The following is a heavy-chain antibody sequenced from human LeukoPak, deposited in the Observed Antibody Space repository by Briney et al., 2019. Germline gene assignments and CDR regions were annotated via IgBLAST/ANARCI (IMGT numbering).Heavy chain of an antibody. CDR3: ARDQEGFDY. J-gene: IGHJ4*02. CDR1: GYSFTSNY. CDR2: IHPRDGST. Sequence: ASVKVSCKVSGYSFTSNYIHWVRQAPGQGLEWMGMIHPRDGSTSYAQRFQDRVTVTRDTSTSTVHMELSGLRSEDTAVYYCARDQEGFDYWGQGTLVTVSS. V-gene: IGHV1-46*01.